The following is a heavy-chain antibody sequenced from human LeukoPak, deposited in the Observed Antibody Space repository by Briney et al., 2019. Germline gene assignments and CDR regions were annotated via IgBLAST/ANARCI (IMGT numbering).Heavy chain of an antibody. CDR1: GASISSDY. V-gene: IGHV4-59*08. J-gene: IGHJ1*01. D-gene: IGHD2-21*02. CDR3: AGRGRRYCRD. Sequence: SETLSLTCTVSGASISSDYWSWIRQSPGKGLEWIGYSYDSGNTDYNPSLKSRGSISMNTSKNQFSLNLSSVAVADAAVYYCAGRGRRYCRDWRQGTLVTVS. CDR2: SYDSGNT.